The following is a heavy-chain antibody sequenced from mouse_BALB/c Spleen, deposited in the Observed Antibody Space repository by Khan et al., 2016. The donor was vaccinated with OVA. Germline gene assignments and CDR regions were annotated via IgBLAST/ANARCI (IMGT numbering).Heavy chain of an antibody. CDR3: TRSTFAY. CDR1: GYTFPDYE. Sequence: VQLQESGAELVRPGASVTLSCKASGYTFPDYELHWVKQTPVHGLEWIGVIDPKTGVIAYNQKFKGKATLTADKSSSHAYMELRSLTSEDSAVYYCTRSTFAYWGQGTLVTVSA. J-gene: IGHJ3*01. CDR2: IDPKTGVI. V-gene: IGHV1-15*01.